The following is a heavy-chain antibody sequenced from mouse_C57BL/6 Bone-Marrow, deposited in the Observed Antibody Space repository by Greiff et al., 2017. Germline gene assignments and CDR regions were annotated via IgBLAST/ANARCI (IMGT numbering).Heavy chain of an antibody. D-gene: IGHD2-1*01. J-gene: IGHJ1*03. V-gene: IGHV1-74*01. CDR2: IHPSDSDT. CDR1: GYTFTSYW. Sequence: QVQLQQPGAELVKPGASVKVSCKASGYTFTSYWMHWVKQRPGQGLEWIGRIHPSDSDTNYNQKFKGKATLTVDKSSSTAYMQLSILTSEDSAVYYCAINYGNYVYFDVWGTGTTVTVSS. CDR3: AINYGNYVYFDV.